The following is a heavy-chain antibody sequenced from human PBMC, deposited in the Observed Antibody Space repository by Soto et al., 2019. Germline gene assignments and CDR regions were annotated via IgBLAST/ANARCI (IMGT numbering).Heavy chain of an antibody. CDR2: IKLDASEK. J-gene: IGHJ4*01. Sequence: GGSLRLSCAASGLTFSFYWIIWSRQAPGMGLEWLGTIKLDASEKKYVASVKGRFTMSRDNAKNSLYLQMASLRAEDTAVYYCARDSGYVSGASVNHYLDFWGRGTLVTVSS. CDR3: ARDSGYVSGASVNHYLDF. V-gene: IGHV3-7*01. CDR1: GLTFSFYW. D-gene: IGHD3-10*01.